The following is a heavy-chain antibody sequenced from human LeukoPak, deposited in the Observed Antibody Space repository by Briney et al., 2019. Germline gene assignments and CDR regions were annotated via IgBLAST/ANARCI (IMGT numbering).Heavy chain of an antibody. CDR1: GGTFSSYA. CDR2: IIPILGIA. Sequence: GASVKVSCKASGGTFSSYAISWVRQAPGQGLEWMGRIIPILGIANYAQKFQGRVTITADKSTSTAYMELSSLRSEDTAVYYCARDRRPGYYYGSGSPRHFDYWGQGTLVTVSS. CDR3: ARDRRPGYYYGSGSPRHFDY. D-gene: IGHD3-10*01. J-gene: IGHJ4*02. V-gene: IGHV1-69*04.